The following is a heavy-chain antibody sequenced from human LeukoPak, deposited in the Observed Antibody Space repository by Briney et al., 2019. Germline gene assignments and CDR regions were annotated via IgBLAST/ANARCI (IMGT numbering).Heavy chain of an antibody. Sequence: GASVTVSCKASGYTFTSYGISWVRQAPGQGLEWMGWISAYNGNTNYAQKLQGRVTMTTDTSTSTAYMELRSLRSDDTAVYYCARDRIAARPSEFDYWGQGTLVTVSS. CDR2: ISAYNGNT. CDR3: ARDRIAARPSEFDY. J-gene: IGHJ4*02. CDR1: GYTFTSYG. V-gene: IGHV1-18*01. D-gene: IGHD6-6*01.